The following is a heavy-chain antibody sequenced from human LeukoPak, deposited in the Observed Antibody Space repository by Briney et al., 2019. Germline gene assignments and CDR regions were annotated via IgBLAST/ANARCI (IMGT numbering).Heavy chain of an antibody. V-gene: IGHV1-69*05. CDR3: ARDSYCSGGSCYPDAFDI. Sequence: SVKVSCKASGGTFSSYAISWVRQAPGQGLEWMGGIIPIFGTANYAQKFQGRVTITTDESTSTAYMELSSLRSEDTAVYYCARDSYCSGGSCYPDAFDIWSQGTMVTVSS. D-gene: IGHD2-15*01. CDR2: IIPIFGTA. CDR1: GGTFSSYA. J-gene: IGHJ3*02.